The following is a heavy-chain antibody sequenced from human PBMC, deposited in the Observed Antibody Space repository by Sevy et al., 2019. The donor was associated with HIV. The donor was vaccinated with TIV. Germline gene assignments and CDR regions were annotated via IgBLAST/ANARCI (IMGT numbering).Heavy chain of an antibody. CDR1: EFTVSSNY. CDR3: ASRGYSYGSPFDY. D-gene: IGHD5-18*01. Sequence: GGSLRLSCAASEFTVSSNYMSWVRQAPGKGLEWVSVIYSGGSTYYADSVKGRFTISRDNSKNTLYLQMNSLRAEDTAVYYCASRGYSYGSPFDYWGQGTLVTVSS. V-gene: IGHV3-53*01. CDR2: IYSGGST. J-gene: IGHJ4*02.